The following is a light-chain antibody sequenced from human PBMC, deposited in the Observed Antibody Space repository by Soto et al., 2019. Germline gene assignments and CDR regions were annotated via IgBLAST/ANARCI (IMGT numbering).Light chain of an antibody. Sequence: PGERATLSCRANQTINNNYFAWYQQKHGQAHRLLIYGASSRATGIPVRFSGSGSVTDFTLTITRLEPEDFAVYYCHQYGSSVLTFGGGTTVEVK. J-gene: IGKJ4*01. CDR1: QTINNNY. CDR3: HQYGSSVLT. CDR2: GAS. V-gene: IGKV3-20*01.